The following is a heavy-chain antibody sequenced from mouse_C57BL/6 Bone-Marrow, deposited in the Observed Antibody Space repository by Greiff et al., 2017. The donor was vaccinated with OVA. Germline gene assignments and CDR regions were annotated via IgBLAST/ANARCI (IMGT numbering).Heavy chain of an antibody. CDR1: GFTFSSYA. V-gene: IGHV5-4*03. CDR3: ASDRGWLLPYSSAMDY. J-gene: IGHJ4*01. CDR2: ISDGGSYT. Sequence: EVKLVESGGGLVKPGGSLKLSCAASGFTFSSYAMSWVRQTPEKRLEWVATISDGGSYTYYPDNVKGRFTISRDNAKNNLYLQMSHLKSEDTAMYYCASDRGWLLPYSSAMDYWGQGTSVTVSS. D-gene: IGHD2-3*01.